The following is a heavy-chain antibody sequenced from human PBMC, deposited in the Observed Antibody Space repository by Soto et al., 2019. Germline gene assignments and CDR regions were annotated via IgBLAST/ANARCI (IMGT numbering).Heavy chain of an antibody. CDR1: GYTFTNYD. CDR2: IYPSGGST. V-gene: IGHV1-46*01. J-gene: IGHJ4*02. CDR3: ARDFSGPMDY. Sequence: ASVKVSCKASGYTFTNYDIHWVRQAPGQGLECMGIIYPSGGSTRNAQKFQGRVTMTRDTSTSTVYMELSSLRSEDTAVYYCARDFSGPMDYWGRGTLVTVSS. D-gene: IGHD3-10*01.